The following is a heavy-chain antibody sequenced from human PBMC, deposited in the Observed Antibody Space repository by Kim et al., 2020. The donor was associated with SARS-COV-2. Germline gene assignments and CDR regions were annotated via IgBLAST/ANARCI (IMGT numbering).Heavy chain of an antibody. Sequence: GGSLRLSCTASGFTFGDYAMSWFRQAPGKGLEWVGFIRSKAYGGTTEYAASVKGRFTISRDDSKSIAYLQMNSLKTEDTAVYYCTSSGWPDAFDYWGQGTLVTVSS. CDR1: GFTFGDYA. J-gene: IGHJ4*02. V-gene: IGHV3-49*03. CDR3: TSSGWPDAFDY. D-gene: IGHD6-19*01. CDR2: IRSKAYGGTT.